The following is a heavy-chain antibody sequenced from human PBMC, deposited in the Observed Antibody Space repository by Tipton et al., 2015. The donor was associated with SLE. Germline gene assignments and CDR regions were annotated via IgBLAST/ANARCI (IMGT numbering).Heavy chain of an antibody. CDR1: GYTFTTYG. CDR3: ARVRVDTAMGVFDF. V-gene: IGHV1-18*01. Sequence: QSGAEVKKPGASVRVSCKASGYTFTTYGISWVRQAPGQGLEWMGWISTYNGNTNYAQKLQGRVTMASDTSTSTAYTELRSLRSDDTAIYYCARVRVDTAMGVFDFWGQGTLVTVSS. CDR2: ISTYNGNT. D-gene: IGHD5-18*01. J-gene: IGHJ4*02.